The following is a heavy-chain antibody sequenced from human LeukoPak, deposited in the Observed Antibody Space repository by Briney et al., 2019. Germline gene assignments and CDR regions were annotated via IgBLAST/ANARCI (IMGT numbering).Heavy chain of an antibody. Sequence: GGSLRLSCAASGFTFSSYGMHWVCQAPGKGLEWVAVISHDGSNKYYADSVKGRFTISRDNSKNTLYLQMNSLRAEDTAVYYCAKGDYGDYLTPFDYWGQGTLVTVSS. V-gene: IGHV3-30*18. J-gene: IGHJ4*02. CDR3: AKGDYGDYLTPFDY. CDR1: GFTFSSYG. CDR2: ISHDGSNK. D-gene: IGHD4-17*01.